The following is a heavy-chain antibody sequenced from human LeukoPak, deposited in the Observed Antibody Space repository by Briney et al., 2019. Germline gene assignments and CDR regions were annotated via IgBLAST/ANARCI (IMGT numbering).Heavy chain of an antibody. D-gene: IGHD3-22*01. V-gene: IGHV3-53*01. Sequence: GGSLRLSCAASGFTVSSNYMSWVRQAPGKGLEWVSVIYSGGSTYYADSVKGRFTISRDNSKNTLYLQMNSLRAEDTAVYYCAKDASSGVNSHLDYWGQGTLVTVSS. CDR1: GFTVSSNY. CDR2: IYSGGST. J-gene: IGHJ4*02. CDR3: AKDASSGVNSHLDY.